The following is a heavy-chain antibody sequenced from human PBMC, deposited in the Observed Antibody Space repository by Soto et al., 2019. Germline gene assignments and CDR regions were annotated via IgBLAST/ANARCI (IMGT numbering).Heavy chain of an antibody. D-gene: IGHD2-21*02. V-gene: IGHV5-10-1*01. CDR2: IDPSDSYT. J-gene: IGHJ4*02. CDR3: ARLPVVVTTIPPPAV. Sequence: GESLKISCKGSGYSFTSHWISWVRQMPGKGLEWMGRIDPSDSYTNYSPSFQGHVTFSADKSISTAYLQWSSLKASDTAVYYCARLPVVVTTIPPPAVWGQGTLVTFSS. CDR1: GYSFTSHW.